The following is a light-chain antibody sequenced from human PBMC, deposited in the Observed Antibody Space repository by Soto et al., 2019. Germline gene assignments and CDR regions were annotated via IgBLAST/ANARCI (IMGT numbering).Light chain of an antibody. J-gene: IGLJ2*01. CDR3: QSYDSSLRPVV. CDR2: VNS. CDR1: SSNIGAGYD. Sequence: QSVLTQPPSVSGAPGQRVTISCTGSSSNIGAGYDVHWYQQLPGTAPKLLIYVNSNRPSGVPDRFSGSKSGTSASLAITGLQAEDEADYYCQSYDSSLRPVVFGGGTKLTVL. V-gene: IGLV1-40*01.